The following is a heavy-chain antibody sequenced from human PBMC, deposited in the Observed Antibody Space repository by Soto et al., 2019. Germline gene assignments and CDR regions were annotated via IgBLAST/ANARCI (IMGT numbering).Heavy chain of an antibody. CDR2: INAGNGNT. J-gene: IGHJ6*02. D-gene: IGHD2-8*01. V-gene: IGHV1-3*05. Sequence: QVQLVQSGAEEKKPGASVKVSCKASGYTFTSYAMHWVRQAPGQRLEWMGWINAGNGNTKYSQKFQGRVTITRDTTASTAYMELSSLRSEDTAVYYCASVNNGRYYYYGMDVWGQGTTVTVSS. CDR1: GYTFTSYA. CDR3: ASVNNGRYYYYGMDV.